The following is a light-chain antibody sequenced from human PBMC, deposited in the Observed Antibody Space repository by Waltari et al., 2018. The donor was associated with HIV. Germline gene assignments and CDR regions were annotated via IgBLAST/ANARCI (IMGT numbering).Light chain of an antibody. J-gene: IGKJ1*01. Sequence: DIQMTQSPSSLSASVGDRVPITCRASQSISNNLNWYQQKPGKAPNLLIYAASSLESGVPSRLSGSGSGTDFTLTISSLQYEDFATYHCQQSYSSPGTFGQGTKVEI. V-gene: IGKV1-39*01. CDR3: QQSYSSPGT. CDR2: AAS. CDR1: QSISNN.